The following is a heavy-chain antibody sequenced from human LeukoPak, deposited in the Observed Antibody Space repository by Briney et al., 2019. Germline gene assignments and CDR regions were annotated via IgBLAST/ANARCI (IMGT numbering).Heavy chain of an antibody. V-gene: IGHV4-4*07. CDR2: IHTSGST. D-gene: IGHD3-10*01. CDR1: GGSISSYY. Sequence: SETLSLTCTVSGGSISSYYWSWIRQPAGKGLEWIGRIHTSGSTNYNPSLKSRVTMSVDTSKNQFSLKLSSVTAADTAVYYCARRPRGVIIKSWFDSWGQGTLVTVSS. CDR3: ARRPRGVIIKSWFDS. J-gene: IGHJ5*01.